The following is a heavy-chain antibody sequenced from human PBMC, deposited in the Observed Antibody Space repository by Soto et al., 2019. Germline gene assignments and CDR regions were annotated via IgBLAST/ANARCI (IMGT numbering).Heavy chain of an antibody. Sequence: EVQLLESGGGLVQPGGSLRLSCAASGFTFSSYAMSWVRQAPGKGLEWVSAISGSGGSTYYADSVKGRFTISKDNSKNTMYLQMNRLRAEDTAVYYCAKGPGDQDAFDIWGQGTMVTVSS. D-gene: IGHD2-21*02. CDR2: ISGSGGST. V-gene: IGHV3-23*01. CDR3: AKGPGDQDAFDI. CDR1: GFTFSSYA. J-gene: IGHJ3*02.